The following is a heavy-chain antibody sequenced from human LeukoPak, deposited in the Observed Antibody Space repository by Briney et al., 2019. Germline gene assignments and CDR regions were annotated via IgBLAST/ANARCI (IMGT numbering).Heavy chain of an antibody. Sequence: GASLRLSCAASGFTFSSYAMRWVRQAPGKGLEWVSAISGSGGSTYYADSVRGRFTISRDNSKNTLYLQMNGLRAEDTAVYYCAKQAASESPVNYWGQGTLVTVSS. D-gene: IGHD6-25*01. V-gene: IGHV3-23*01. CDR2: ISGSGGST. CDR3: AKQAASESPVNY. CDR1: GFTFSSYA. J-gene: IGHJ4*02.